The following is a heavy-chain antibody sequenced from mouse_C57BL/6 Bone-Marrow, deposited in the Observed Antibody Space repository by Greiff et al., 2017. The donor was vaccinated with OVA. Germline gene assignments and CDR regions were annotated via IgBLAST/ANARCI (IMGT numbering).Heavy chain of an antibody. CDR2: ISSGGSYT. D-gene: IGHD2-2*01. CDR3: ARQGYGYDAEGFAY. V-gene: IGHV5-6*02. CDR1: GFTFSSYG. Sequence: EVKLVESGGDLVKPGGSLKLSCAASGFTFSSYGMSWVRQTPDKRLEWVATISSGGSYTYYPDSVKGRFTISRDNAKNTLYLQMSSLKAEDTAMYYCARQGYGYDAEGFAYWGQGTLVTVSA. J-gene: IGHJ3*01.